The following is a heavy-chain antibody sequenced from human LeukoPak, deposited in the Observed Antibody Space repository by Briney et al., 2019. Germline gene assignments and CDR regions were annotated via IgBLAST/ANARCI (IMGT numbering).Heavy chain of an antibody. J-gene: IGHJ4*02. CDR3: AAARRGYSYGFFDY. CDR1: GGSISSYY. Sequence: PSETLCLTCTVSGGSISSYYWSWIRQPAGKGLEWIGRIYTSGSTYYNPSLKSRVTISVDTSKNQFSLKLSSVTAAYTAVYYCAAARRGYSYGFFDYWGQGTLVTVSS. D-gene: IGHD5-18*01. CDR2: IYTSGST. V-gene: IGHV4-4*07.